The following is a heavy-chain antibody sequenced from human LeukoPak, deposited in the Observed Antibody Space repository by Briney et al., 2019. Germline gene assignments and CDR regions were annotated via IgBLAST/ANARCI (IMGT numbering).Heavy chain of an antibody. V-gene: IGHV4-59*12. J-gene: IGHJ4*02. Sequence: PSETLSLTCAVYGGSFSGYYWSWIRQPPGKGLEWIGYIYYSGSTNYNPSLKSRVTISVDTSKNQFSLKLSSVTAADTAVYYCASRSGSYQRRRDKAFDYWGQGTLVTVSS. D-gene: IGHD1-26*01. CDR2: IYYSGST. CDR3: ASRSGSYQRRRDKAFDY. CDR1: GGSFSGYY.